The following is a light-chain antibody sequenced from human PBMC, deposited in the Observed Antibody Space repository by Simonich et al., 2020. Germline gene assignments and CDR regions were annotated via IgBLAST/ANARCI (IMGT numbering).Light chain of an antibody. CDR3: QQYNNWPYT. CDR2: DAS. V-gene: IGKV3-15*01. Sequence: EIVLTQSPATLSLSPGERATLSCRASQSVSSYLAWYQQKPGQAPRLLIYDASNRATGIPARFSGRGSGTEFTLTISSLQSEDFAVYYCQQYNNWPYTFGQGTKLEIK. CDR1: QSVSSY. J-gene: IGKJ2*01.